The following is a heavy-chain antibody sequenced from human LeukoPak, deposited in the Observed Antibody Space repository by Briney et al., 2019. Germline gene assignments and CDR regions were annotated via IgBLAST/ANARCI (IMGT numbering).Heavy chain of an antibody. D-gene: IGHD2-2*01. CDR3: ARRVQLLHIDY. V-gene: IGHV4-39*01. J-gene: IGHJ4*02. CDR1: GGSISSSNYY. Sequence: PSETLSLTCTVSGGSISSSNYYWGWIRQPPGKGLEWIGSIYHSGSTYYNPSLKSRVTISVDTSKNQFSLKLSSVTAADTAVYYCARRVQLLHIDYWGRGTLVTVSS. CDR2: IYHSGST.